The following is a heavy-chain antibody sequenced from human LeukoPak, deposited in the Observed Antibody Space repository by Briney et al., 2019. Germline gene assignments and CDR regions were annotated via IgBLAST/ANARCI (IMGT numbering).Heavy chain of an antibody. CDR1: GFTFRNYE. Sequence: GGSLRLSCAGSGFTFRNYEMSWVRQAPGKGLEWVSHISRDGSTVYYRDSVKDRFTISRDNVKNSLYLQMNSLRVEDTGVYYCARDLGDWYTSGFDDWGQGSLVIVSS. CDR3: ARDLGDWYTSGFDD. D-gene: IGHD3-10*01. J-gene: IGHJ4*02. CDR2: ISRDGSTV. V-gene: IGHV3-48*03.